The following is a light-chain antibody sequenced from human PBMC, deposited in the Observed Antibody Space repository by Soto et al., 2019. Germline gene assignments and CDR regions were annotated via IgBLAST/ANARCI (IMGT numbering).Light chain of an antibody. Sequence: DIQMTQSPSTLSASVGDRVTITCRASQSISSWLAWYQQKPGKAPKLLIYKASSLESGVPSRFSGSGSGTELNLTISSMQNDDFAGYYCKQYNSFPWTFGQGTKVDIK. CDR2: KAS. CDR3: KQYNSFPWT. V-gene: IGKV1-5*03. J-gene: IGKJ1*01. CDR1: QSISSW.